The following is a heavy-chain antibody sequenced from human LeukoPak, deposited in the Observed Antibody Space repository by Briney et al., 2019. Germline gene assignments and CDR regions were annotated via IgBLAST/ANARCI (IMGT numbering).Heavy chain of an antibody. CDR2: IRSKANSYAT. Sequence: TGGSLRLSCAASGFTFSGSAMHWVRQASGKGLEWVGRIRSKANSYATAYAASVKGRFTISRDDSKNTAYLQMNSLKTEDTAVYYCSTLSITMVRGKVVNWGQGTLVTVSS. J-gene: IGHJ4*02. D-gene: IGHD3-10*01. V-gene: IGHV3-73*01. CDR1: GFTFSGSA. CDR3: STLSITMVRGKVVN.